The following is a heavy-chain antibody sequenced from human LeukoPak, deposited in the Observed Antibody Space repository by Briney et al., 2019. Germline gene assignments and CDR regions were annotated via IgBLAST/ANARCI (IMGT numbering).Heavy chain of an antibody. CDR2: IVGSGDNM. V-gene: IGHV3-23*01. CDR3: AKGLTWDSTSCSD. J-gene: IGHJ4*02. CDR1: GFTSSSYA. D-gene: IGHD2-2*01. Sequence: GGSLRLSCAASGFTSSSYAMSWVRQAPGKGLEWVSAIVGSGDNMYYADSVKGRFTISRDNFKSTLYLQMNSLRAEDTAVYYCAKGLTWDSTSCSDWGQGTLVTVSS.